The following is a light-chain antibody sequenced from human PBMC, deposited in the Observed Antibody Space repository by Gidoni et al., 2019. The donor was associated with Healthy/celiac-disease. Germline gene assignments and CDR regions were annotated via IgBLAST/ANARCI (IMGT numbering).Light chain of an antibody. Sequence: DIVMTQSPLSLHVTPGEPASISCRSSQSLLHSNGYNYLDWYLQKPGQSPQLLIYLGSNRASGVPDRFSGSGSGTDFTLKISRVEAEDVGVYYCMQVRTFGQGTKVEIK. J-gene: IGKJ1*01. CDR3: MQVRT. CDR1: QSLLHSNGYNY. CDR2: LGS. V-gene: IGKV2-28*01.